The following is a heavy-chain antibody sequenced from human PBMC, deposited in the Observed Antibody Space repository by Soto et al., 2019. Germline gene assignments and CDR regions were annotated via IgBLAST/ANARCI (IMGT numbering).Heavy chain of an antibody. CDR3: ASLGVGDWANYYYYYGMDV. CDR1: GFTFSVYA. Sequence: LRLSCAATGFTFSVYAMTWVRQAPGKGLEWVSAVTANGGSTYSTDSVKGRFAISRDNSKNTLFLQMNSLRAEDTAVYYCASLGVGDWANYYYYYGMDVWGQGTTVTVSS. CDR2: VTANGGST. V-gene: IGHV3-23*01. J-gene: IGHJ6*02. D-gene: IGHD2-21*02.